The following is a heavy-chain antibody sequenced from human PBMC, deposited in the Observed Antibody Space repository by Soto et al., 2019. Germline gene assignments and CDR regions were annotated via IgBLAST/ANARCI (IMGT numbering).Heavy chain of an antibody. CDR1: GFTFDDYA. CDR2: ISWNSGSI. Sequence: GGSLRLSCAASGFTFDDYAMHWVRQAPGKGLEWVSGISWNSGSIGYADSVKGRFTISRDNAKNSLYLQMNSLRAEDTALYYCAKAGSGKGGYYYYYYYMDVWGKGTTVTVSS. CDR3: AKAGSGKGGYYYYYYYMDV. J-gene: IGHJ6*03. V-gene: IGHV3-9*01. D-gene: IGHD3-10*01.